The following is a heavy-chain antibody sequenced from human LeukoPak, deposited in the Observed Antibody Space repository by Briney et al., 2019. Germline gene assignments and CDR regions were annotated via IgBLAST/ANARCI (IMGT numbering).Heavy chain of an antibody. Sequence: PGGSLRLSCAASGFTFSSYGMHWVRQALGKGLEWVAVISYDGSNKYHADSVKGRFTISRDNSKNTLYLQMNSLRAEDTAVYYCAKSALPAAMLGSSWFDPWGQGALVTVSS. CDR2: ISYDGSNK. J-gene: IGHJ5*02. CDR1: GFTFSSYG. D-gene: IGHD2-2*01. CDR3: AKSALPAAMLGSSWFDP. V-gene: IGHV3-30*18.